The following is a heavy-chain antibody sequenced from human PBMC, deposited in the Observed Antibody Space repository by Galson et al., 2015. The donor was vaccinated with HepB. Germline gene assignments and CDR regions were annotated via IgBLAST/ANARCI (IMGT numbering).Heavy chain of an antibody. CDR2: ISSSSSYI. Sequence: SLRLSCAASGFTFSSYSMNWVRQAPGKGLEWVSSISSSSSYIYYADSVKGRFTISRDNAKNSLYLQMNSLRAEDTAVYYCARAALSSGSSSWYSPPYYYYYYGMDVWGQGTTVTVSS. D-gene: IGHD6-13*01. CDR3: ARAALSSGSSSWYSPPYYYYYYGMDV. V-gene: IGHV3-21*01. CDR1: GFTFSSYS. J-gene: IGHJ6*02.